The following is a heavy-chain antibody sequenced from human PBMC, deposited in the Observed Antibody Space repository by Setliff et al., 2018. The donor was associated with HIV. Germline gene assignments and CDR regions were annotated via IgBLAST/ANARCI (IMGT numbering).Heavy chain of an antibody. D-gene: IGHD3-3*01. CDR1: GFIFSRYW. J-gene: IGHJ3*02. V-gene: IGHV3-7*01. CDR2: IKQDGSEK. Sequence: PGGSLRLSCAASGFIFSRYWMSCVRQAPGKGLEWVASIKQDGSEKYYVDSVKGRFTISRDDAKNSLYLQMNSLRAEDTAVYYCAREWNYGVVPKGDDAFDIWGRGTMVTVSS. CDR3: AREWNYGVVPKGDDAFDI.